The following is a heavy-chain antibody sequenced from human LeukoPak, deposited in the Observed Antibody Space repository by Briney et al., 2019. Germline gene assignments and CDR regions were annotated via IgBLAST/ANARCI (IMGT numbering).Heavy chain of an antibody. CDR3: AREGATEAFDI. Sequence: SETLSLTCTVSGGSISNYYWSWIRQPPGKGLEWIGYIYYSGSTNYNPSLKSRVTISVDTSKNQFSLKLSSVTAADTAVYYCAREGATEAFDIWGQGTMVTVSS. CDR1: GGSISNYY. J-gene: IGHJ3*02. CDR2: IYYSGST. D-gene: IGHD1-26*01. V-gene: IGHV4-59*01.